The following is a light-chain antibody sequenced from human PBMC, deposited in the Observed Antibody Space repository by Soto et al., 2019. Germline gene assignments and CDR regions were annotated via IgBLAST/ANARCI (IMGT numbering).Light chain of an antibody. Sequence: QSVLTQPPSVSGAPGQRVTISCTGSSSNIGAGYDVHWYHQLPGTAPKLLIFGNTNRPSGVPDRFSGSKSGTSASLAINGLQADDEAKYYCHSYDSTLSASIFGGGTQLTVL. J-gene: IGLJ2*01. V-gene: IGLV1-40*01. CDR2: GNT. CDR3: HSYDSTLSASI. CDR1: SSNIGAGYD.